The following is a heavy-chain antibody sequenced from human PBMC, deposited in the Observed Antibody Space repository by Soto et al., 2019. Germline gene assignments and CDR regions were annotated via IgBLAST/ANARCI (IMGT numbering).Heavy chain of an antibody. D-gene: IGHD3-3*01. CDR3: ARAGLSYDFWSGSNWFDP. CDR2: IYYSGST. J-gene: IGHJ5*02. CDR1: GGSISSYY. V-gene: IGHV4-59*01. Sequence: PSETLSLTCTVSGGSISSYYWSWIRQPPGKGLEWIGYIYYSGSTNYNPSLKSRVTISVDTSKNQFSLKLSSVTAADTAVYYCARAGLSYDFWSGSNWFDPWGQGTLVTVSS.